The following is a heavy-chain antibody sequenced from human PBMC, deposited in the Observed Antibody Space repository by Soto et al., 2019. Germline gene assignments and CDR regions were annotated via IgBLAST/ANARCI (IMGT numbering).Heavy chain of an antibody. V-gene: IGHV4-34*01. D-gene: IGHD2-2*01. J-gene: IGHJ5*01. Sequence: PSETLSLTCAVYGGSFSGYYWSWIRQPPGKGLEWIGEINHSGSTNYNPSLKSRVTISVDTSKNQFSLKLSSVTAADTAVYYCARESIVVVPAAMRVLYWFDSWGQGTQVTVSS. CDR1: GGSFSGYY. CDR2: INHSGST. CDR3: ARESIVVVPAAMRVLYWFDS.